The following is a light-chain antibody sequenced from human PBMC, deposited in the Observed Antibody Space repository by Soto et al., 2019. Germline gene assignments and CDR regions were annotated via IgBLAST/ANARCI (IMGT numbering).Light chain of an antibody. CDR2: EVS. CDR3: SSFTTTYTRV. CDR1: SSDVGGYNY. V-gene: IGLV2-14*01. Sequence: QSALTQPASVSGSPGQSITISCTGTSSDVGGYNYVSWYQQHPGKAPKLMIYEVSNRPSGVSTRFSGSKSGNTASLTISGLQADDDADYYCSSFTTTYTRVFGSGTKLTVL. J-gene: IGLJ1*01.